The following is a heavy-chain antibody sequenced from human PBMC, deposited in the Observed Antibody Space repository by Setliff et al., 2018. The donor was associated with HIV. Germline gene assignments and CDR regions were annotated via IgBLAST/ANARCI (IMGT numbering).Heavy chain of an antibody. CDR3: AKNLFSSGWSPLDS. CDR1: GGSISSHY. D-gene: IGHD6-13*01. V-gene: IGHV4-59*11. Sequence: SETLSLTCTVSGGSISSHYWSWIRQPPGKGLEWIGSIYYSDSINYNPSLKSRVTISVNTSKNQFSLRAEDTAVYYCAKNLFSSGWSPLDSWGQGTLVTVSS. J-gene: IGHJ4*02. CDR2: IYYSDSI.